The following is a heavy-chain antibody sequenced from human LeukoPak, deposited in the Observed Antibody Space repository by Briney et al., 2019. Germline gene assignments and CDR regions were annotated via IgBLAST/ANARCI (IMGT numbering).Heavy chain of an antibody. CDR2: IYYSGST. D-gene: IGHD6-19*01. CDR3: ARVPSSGWYRDAFDI. V-gene: IGHV4-59*01. CDR1: GGSISSYY. Sequence: PSETLSLTCTVSGGSISSYYWSWIRQPPGKGLEWIGYIYYSGSTNYNPSLKSQVTISVDTSKNQFSLKLSSVTAADTAVYYCARVPSSGWYRDAFDIWGQGTMVTVSS. J-gene: IGHJ3*02.